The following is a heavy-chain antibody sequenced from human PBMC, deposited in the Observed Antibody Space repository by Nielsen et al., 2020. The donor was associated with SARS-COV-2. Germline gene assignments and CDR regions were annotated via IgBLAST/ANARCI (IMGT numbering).Heavy chain of an antibody. CDR2: VSHSGST. D-gene: IGHD2-2*02. V-gene: IGHV4-4*02. CDR3: ARGHLVVVPSPILGLGPFFYSFYLDV. CDR1: GGSVSSNDW. J-gene: IGHJ6*03. Sequence: SETLSLTYAVSGGSVSSNDWWTWVRPSPGKGLEWIGEVSHSGSTNYSPSLKSRVTLSMDKSRRQFSLRLASVSAADTAVYFCARGHLVVVPSPILGLGPFFYSFYLDVWGKGTTVIVSS.